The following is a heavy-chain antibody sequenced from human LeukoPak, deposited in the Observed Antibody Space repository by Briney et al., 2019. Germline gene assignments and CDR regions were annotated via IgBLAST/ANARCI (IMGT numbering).Heavy chain of an antibody. CDR2: IIPIFGTA. J-gene: IGHJ6*03. D-gene: IGHD3-9*01. CDR3: ARVPASLRYFEDYYYMDV. CDR1: GGTFSSYA. V-gene: IGHV1-69*05. Sequence: SVKVSCKASGGTFSSYAISWVRQAPGQGLGWMGRIIPIFGTANYAQKFQGRVTITTDESTSTAYMELSSLRSEDTAVYYCARVPASLRYFEDYYYMDVWGKGTTVTVSS.